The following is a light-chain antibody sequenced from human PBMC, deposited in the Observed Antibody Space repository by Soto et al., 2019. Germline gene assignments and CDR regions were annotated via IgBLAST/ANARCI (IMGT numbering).Light chain of an antibody. Sequence: EIVLTQSPGTLSLSPGERGTHSCRASQSVNSNYLAWYQQKPGQAPRLLVHGATIRATGIPDRFSGSGSGADFTLTISRLEPEDFAVYYCQQYGSSPGTFGQGTRLEIK. V-gene: IGKV3-20*01. CDR2: GAT. J-gene: IGKJ5*01. CDR3: QQYGSSPGT. CDR1: QSVNSNY.